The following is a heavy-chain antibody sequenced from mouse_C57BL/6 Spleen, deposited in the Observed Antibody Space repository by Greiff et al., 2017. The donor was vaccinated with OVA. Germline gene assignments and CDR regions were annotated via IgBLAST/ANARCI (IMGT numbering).Heavy chain of an antibody. CDR2: INPSTGGT. CDR1: GYSFTGYY. J-gene: IGHJ2*01. V-gene: IGHV1-42*01. CDR3: AHYDLYFDY. Sequence: VHVKQSGPELVKPGASVKISCKASGYSFTGYYMNWVKQSPEKSLEWIGEINPSTGGTTYNQKFKAKATLTVDKSSSTAYMQLKSLTSEDSAVYYCAHYDLYFDYWGQGTTLTVSS. D-gene: IGHD2-4*01.